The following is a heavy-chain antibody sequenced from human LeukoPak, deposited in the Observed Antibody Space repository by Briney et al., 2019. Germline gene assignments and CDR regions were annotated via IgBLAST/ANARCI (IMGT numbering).Heavy chain of an antibody. CDR2: FDPEDGET. Sequence: ASVKVSCKVSGCTLTELSMHWVRQAPGKGLEWMGGFDPEDGETIYAQKFQGRVTMTEDTSTDTAYMELSSLRSEDTAVYYCATRYYYGSGSFTTLDYWGQGTLVTVSS. CDR3: ATRYYYGSGSFTTLDY. CDR1: GCTLTELS. D-gene: IGHD3-10*01. J-gene: IGHJ4*02. V-gene: IGHV1-24*01.